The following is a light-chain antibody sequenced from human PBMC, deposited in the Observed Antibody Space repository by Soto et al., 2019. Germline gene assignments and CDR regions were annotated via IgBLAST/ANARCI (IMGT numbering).Light chain of an antibody. CDR3: QNRTLWPRT. J-gene: IGKJ1*01. V-gene: IGKV3-11*01. CDR1: QSLSGT. CDR2: GAS. Sequence: EIVLTQSPATLSLSPGERATLSCRASQSLSGTLAWFQQKVGQPPRLLIYGASNRATGIPARFSASGSGTDFTLTISSLEPEDFAVYYCQNRTLWPRTFGQGTKVEIK.